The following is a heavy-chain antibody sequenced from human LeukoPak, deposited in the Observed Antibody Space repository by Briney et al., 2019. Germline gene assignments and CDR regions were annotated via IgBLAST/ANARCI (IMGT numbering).Heavy chain of an antibody. Sequence: PSETLSLTCTVSGGSISSSSYYWGWIRQPPGKGLEWIGSIYYSGSTYYNPSLKSRVTISVDTSKNQFSLKLSSVTAADTAVYYCARHTPGLEWELSSSYFDYWGQGTLVTVSS. CDR3: ARHTPGLEWELSSSYFDY. CDR1: GGSISSSSYY. V-gene: IGHV4-39*01. J-gene: IGHJ4*02. D-gene: IGHD1-26*01. CDR2: IYYSGST.